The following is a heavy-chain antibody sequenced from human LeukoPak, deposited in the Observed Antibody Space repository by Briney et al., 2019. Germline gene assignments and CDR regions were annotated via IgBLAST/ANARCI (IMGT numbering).Heavy chain of an antibody. J-gene: IGHJ4*02. Sequence: PSETLSLTCAVSGGSISSSNWSSWVRQPPGKGLEWIGEIYHSGSTNYNPSLKSRVTISVDKSKNRFSLKLSSVTAADTAVYYCARAVVSWPYCFDYWGQGTLVTVSS. CDR2: IYHSGST. D-gene: IGHD3-16*01. V-gene: IGHV4-4*02. CDR3: ARAVVSWPYCFDY. CDR1: GGSISSSNW.